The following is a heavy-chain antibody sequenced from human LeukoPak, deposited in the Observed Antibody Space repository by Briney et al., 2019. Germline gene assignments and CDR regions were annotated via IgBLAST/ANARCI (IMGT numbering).Heavy chain of an antibody. J-gene: IGHJ6*03. D-gene: IGHD3-3*01. Sequence: SVKVSCKASGGTFSSYAISWVRQAPGQGLEWMGGIIPIFGTANYAQKFQGRVTITADESTGTAYMEPSSLRSEDTAVYYCARDPPRDFGVVIMGGDYYMDVWGKGTTVTVSS. CDR3: ARDPPRDFGVVIMGGDYYMDV. CDR1: GGTFSSYA. V-gene: IGHV1-69*01. CDR2: IIPIFGTA.